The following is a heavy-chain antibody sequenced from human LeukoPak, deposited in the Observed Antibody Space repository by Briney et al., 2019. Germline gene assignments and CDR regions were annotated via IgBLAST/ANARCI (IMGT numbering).Heavy chain of an antibody. D-gene: IGHD6-19*01. J-gene: IGHJ5*02. Sequence: PSETLYFTCAVSGGSISSGGYSWSWIRQPPGKGLEWIGYIYHSGSTYYNPSLKSRVTISVDRSKNQFSLKLSSVTAADTAVYYCARGSGGSPSINNWFDPWGQGTLVTVSS. CDR1: GGSISSGGYS. CDR3: ARGSGGSPSINNWFDP. V-gene: IGHV4-30-2*01. CDR2: IYHSGST.